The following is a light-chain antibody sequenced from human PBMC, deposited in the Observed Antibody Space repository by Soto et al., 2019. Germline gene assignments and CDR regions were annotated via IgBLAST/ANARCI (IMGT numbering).Light chain of an antibody. V-gene: IGLV3-9*01. CDR2: RDS. J-gene: IGLJ2*01. Sequence: SYELTQPLSVSVALGQTARITCGGNNIGSKNVHWYQQKPGQAPVLVIYRDSNRPPGIPERFSGSNSGNTATVTISRAQAGDEADYYCQVWDSSTHVVFGGGTKLTVL. CDR1: NIGSKN. CDR3: QVWDSSTHVV.